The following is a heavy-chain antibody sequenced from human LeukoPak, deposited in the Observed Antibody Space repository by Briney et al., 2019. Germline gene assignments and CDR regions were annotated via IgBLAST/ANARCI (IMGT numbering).Heavy chain of an antibody. Sequence: SETLSLTCAVYGGSFSGYYWSWIRQPPGKGLEWIGEINHRRSTNYNPSLKSRVTMSVDTSKNQFSLNLSSVTAADTAVYYCARDYGDYGGHWGQGTLVTVSS. D-gene: IGHD4-17*01. CDR3: ARDYGDYGGH. CDR1: GGSFSGYY. CDR2: INHRRST. J-gene: IGHJ4*02. V-gene: IGHV4-34*01.